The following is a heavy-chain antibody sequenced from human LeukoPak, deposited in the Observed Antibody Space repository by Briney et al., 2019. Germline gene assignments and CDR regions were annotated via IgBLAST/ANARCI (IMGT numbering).Heavy chain of an antibody. D-gene: IGHD2-2*01. V-gene: IGHV3-30*03. Sequence: GGSLRLSCAASGFTFSSYGMHWVRQAPGKGLEWVAVISYDGSNKYYADSVKGRFTISRDNSKNTLYLQMNSLRAEDTAVYYCARDKSCSSTSCPTYYYYYGMDVWGQGTTVTVSS. CDR2: ISYDGSNK. CDR3: ARDKSCSSTSCPTYYYYYGMDV. CDR1: GFTFSSYG. J-gene: IGHJ6*02.